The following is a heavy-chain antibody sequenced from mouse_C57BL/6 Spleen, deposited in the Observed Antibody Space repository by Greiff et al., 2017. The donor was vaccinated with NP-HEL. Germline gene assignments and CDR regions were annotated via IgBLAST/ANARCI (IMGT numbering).Heavy chain of an antibody. V-gene: IGHV1-80*01. J-gene: IGHJ3*01. CDR2: IYPGDGDT. D-gene: IGHD3-1*01. Sequence: VQLQQSGAELVKPGASVKISCKASGYAFSSYWMNWVKQRPGKGLEWIGQIYPGDGDTNYNGKFKGKATLTADKSSSTAYMQLSSLTSEDSAVYFCARSRGHSSGYGFAYWGQGTLGTVSA. CDR1: GYAFSSYW. CDR3: ARSRGHSSGYGFAY.